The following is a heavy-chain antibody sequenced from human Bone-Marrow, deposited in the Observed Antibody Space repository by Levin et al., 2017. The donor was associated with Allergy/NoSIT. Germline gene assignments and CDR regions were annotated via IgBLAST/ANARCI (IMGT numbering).Heavy chain of an antibody. CDR2: IAYDGTNK. V-gene: IGHV3-30*03. D-gene: IGHD4-11*01. J-gene: IGHJ3*02. CDR3: VTATSTTFDI. Sequence: GGSLRLSCAASGFSFSNYAMYWVRQAPGKGLQCVSLIAYDGTNKYYADSVKGRFTISRDNSKGTLFLQMNSLRVDDTAVYYCVTATSTTFDIWGQGTMVIVSS. CDR1: GFSFSNYA.